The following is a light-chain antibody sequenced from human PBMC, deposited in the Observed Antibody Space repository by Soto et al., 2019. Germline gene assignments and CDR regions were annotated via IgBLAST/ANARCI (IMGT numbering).Light chain of an antibody. CDR2: DAS. J-gene: IGKJ1*01. CDR3: LQYDTWPPGT. CDR1: EDVSSK. Sequence: IFMTQSPATLSGSPGGRATLSCRASEDVSSKLAWYQQKPGLPPRLVIYDASTRATGIPGRFSGSGSGKDFTLTSSGLQSEDFAIYYCLQYDTWPPGTFGQGTKVDI. V-gene: IGKV3-15*01.